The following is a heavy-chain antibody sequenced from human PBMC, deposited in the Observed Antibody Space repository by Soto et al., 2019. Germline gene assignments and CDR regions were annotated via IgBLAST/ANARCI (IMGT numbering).Heavy chain of an antibody. CDR2: ISGSGGST. J-gene: IGHJ5*02. V-gene: IGHV3-23*01. D-gene: IGHD2-15*01. CDR3: AKPYCSGGSCYRRVFRGHWFDP. CDR1: GFTFSSYA. Sequence: GGSLRLSCAASGFTFSSYAMSWVRQAPGKGLEWVSAISGSGGSTYYADSVKGRLTISRENSKKQLYLQRNSLRAEDTAVYYCAKPYCSGGSCYRRVFRGHWFDPWGQGTLVTVSS.